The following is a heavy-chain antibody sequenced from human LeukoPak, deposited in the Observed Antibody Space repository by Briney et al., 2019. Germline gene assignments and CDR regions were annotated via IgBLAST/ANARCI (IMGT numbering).Heavy chain of an antibody. Sequence: SETLSLTCTVSGGSISSRSYYWGGIRQPPGKGLEWIGSIYYSGSTYYNPSLKSRVTISVDTSKNQFSLNLSSVTAADTAVYYCARHAYGDDVSNWFDPWGQGTLVTVSS. CDR2: IYYSGST. CDR3: ARHAYGDDVSNWFDP. D-gene: IGHD4-17*01. CDR1: GGSISSRSYY. J-gene: IGHJ5*02. V-gene: IGHV4-39*01.